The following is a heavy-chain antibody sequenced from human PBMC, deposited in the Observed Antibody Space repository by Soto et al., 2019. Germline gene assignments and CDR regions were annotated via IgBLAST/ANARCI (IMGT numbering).Heavy chain of an antibody. Sequence: QVQLVQSGAEVKKPGASVKVSCKASGYTFTSYAMHWVRQAPGQRLEWMGWINAGNGTTKYSQKFQGRVTITRDTSASTAYMELSSLRSEDTAVYYCARGFRSGDADWFDPWGQGTLVTVSS. J-gene: IGHJ5*02. V-gene: IGHV1-3*01. CDR3: ARGFRSGDADWFDP. CDR1: GYTFTSYA. D-gene: IGHD2-15*01. CDR2: INAGNGTT.